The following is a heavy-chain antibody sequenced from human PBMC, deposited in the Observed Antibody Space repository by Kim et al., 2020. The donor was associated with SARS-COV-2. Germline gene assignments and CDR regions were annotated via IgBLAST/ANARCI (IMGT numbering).Heavy chain of an antibody. V-gene: IGHV6-1*01. Sequence: NYYALSVKSRVTINPDTSKNHFSLQLNSVTPEDTAVYYCAREGWLVGFDYWGQGTLVTVSS. J-gene: IGHJ4*02. CDR3: AREGWLVGFDY. CDR2: N. D-gene: IGHD6-19*01.